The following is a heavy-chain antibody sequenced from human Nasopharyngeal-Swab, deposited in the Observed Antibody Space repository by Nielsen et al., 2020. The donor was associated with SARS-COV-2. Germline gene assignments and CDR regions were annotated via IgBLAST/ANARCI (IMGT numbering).Heavy chain of an antibody. CDR1: GGSISSGGYY. CDR2: IYYSGST. J-gene: IGHJ3*02. Sequence: SETLSLTCAVSGGSISSGGYYWSWIRQPPGKGLEWIGYIYYSGSTYYNPSLKSRVTISVDTSKNQFSLKLSSVTAADTAVYYCARDIGVGLLDAFDIWGQGTMVTVSS. V-gene: IGHV4-30-4*01. D-gene: IGHD2/OR15-2a*01. CDR3: ARDIGVGLLDAFDI.